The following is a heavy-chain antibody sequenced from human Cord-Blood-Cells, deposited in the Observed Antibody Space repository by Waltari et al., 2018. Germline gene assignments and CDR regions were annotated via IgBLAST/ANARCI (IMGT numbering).Heavy chain of an antibody. CDR3: TTAGQERSGAFDI. CDR2: IKSKTDGGTT. J-gene: IGHJ3*02. Sequence: EVQLVESGGGLVKPGGSLSLSCAASGFTFSHAWMSWFRQAPGKGLEWVGRIKSKTDGGTTDYAAPVKGRFTISRDDSKNTLYLQMNSLKTEDTAVYYCTTAGQERSGAFDIWGQGTMVTVSS. V-gene: IGHV3-15*01. D-gene: IGHD1-1*01. CDR1: GFTFSHAW.